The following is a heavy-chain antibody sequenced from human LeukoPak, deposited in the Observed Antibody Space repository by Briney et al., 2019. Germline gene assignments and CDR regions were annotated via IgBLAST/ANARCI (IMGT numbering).Heavy chain of an antibody. V-gene: IGHV1-18*01. CDR1: GYTFTSYG. D-gene: IGHD3-16*01. CDR3: ARDVGRSYDLDY. Sequence: ASVKVSCKASGYTFTSYGISWVRQAPGQGLEWMGWISAYNGNTDYAQSLQGRVTMTIDTSTSTVYMELRSLRSDDTAVYYCARDVGRSYDLDYWGQGALVTVSS. J-gene: IGHJ4*02. CDR2: ISAYNGNT.